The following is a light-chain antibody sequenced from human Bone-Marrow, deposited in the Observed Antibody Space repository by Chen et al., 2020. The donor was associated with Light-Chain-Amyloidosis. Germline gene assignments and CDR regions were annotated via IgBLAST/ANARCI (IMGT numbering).Light chain of an antibody. Sequence: SYELTQPPSASVSPGQTARITCSGDDLPTKYAYWYQQKPGQAPVLVIHRDTERPSGISERSSGSSSGTTATLTISGVQAEDEADYHCQSADSSGTYEVKFGGGTKLTVL. J-gene: IGLJ2*01. CDR1: DLPTKY. CDR3: QSADSSGTYEVK. CDR2: RDT. V-gene: IGLV3-25*03.